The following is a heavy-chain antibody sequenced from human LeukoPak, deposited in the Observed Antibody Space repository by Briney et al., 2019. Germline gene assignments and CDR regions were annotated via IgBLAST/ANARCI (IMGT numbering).Heavy chain of an antibody. D-gene: IGHD4-17*01. Sequence: PSETLSLTCAASDDSFSSHYWTWIRQPPGKGLEWIGYISYIGRTNYNPSLKSRVTISIDTSKNQFSLKLTSVTAADTAVYYCARDLVTVTKGFDIWGQGTMVSVSS. V-gene: IGHV4-59*11. CDR1: DDSFSSHY. CDR2: ISYIGRT. J-gene: IGHJ3*02. CDR3: ARDLVTVTKGFDI.